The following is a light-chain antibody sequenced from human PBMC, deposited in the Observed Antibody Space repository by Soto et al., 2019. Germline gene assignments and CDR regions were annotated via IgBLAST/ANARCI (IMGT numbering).Light chain of an antibody. Sequence: EILLTQSPSTLSLSPGERATLSCRASQSVSSYLAWYQQKPGQAPRLLIYDASNRATGIPARFSGSGSGTDFTLTISSLEHEDFAVYYCQQRSNWPPFSFGPGTKVDIK. CDR1: QSVSSY. J-gene: IGKJ3*01. CDR2: DAS. V-gene: IGKV3-11*01. CDR3: QQRSNWPPFS.